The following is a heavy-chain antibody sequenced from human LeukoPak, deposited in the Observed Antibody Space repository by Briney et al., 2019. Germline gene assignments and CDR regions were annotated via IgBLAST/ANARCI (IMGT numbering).Heavy chain of an antibody. CDR2: INPSGGST. V-gene: IGHV1-46*01. J-gene: IGHJ4*02. Sequence: GASVKVSCKASGYTFTSYYMHWVRQAPGQGLEWMGIINPSGGSTSYAQKFQGRVTMTRDTSTSTVYMVLSSLRSDDTAVYYCARAPARVAAAGTGGIDYWGQGTLVTVSS. CDR1: GYTFTSYY. D-gene: IGHD6-13*01. CDR3: ARAPARVAAAGTGGIDY.